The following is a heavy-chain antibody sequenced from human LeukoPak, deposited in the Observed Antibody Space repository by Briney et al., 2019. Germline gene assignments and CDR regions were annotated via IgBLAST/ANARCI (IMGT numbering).Heavy chain of an antibody. CDR3: ARGEQQLYYFDY. CDR1: GGTFNNYA. CDR2: IIAIFDTA. J-gene: IGHJ4*02. Sequence: GASVKVSCEASGGTFNNYAINWVRQAPGQGLEWMGGIIAIFDTADYAQKFQGRVTITADKSTSTAYMELSSLRSEDTAVYYCARGEQQLYYFDYWGQGTLLTVSS. V-gene: IGHV1-69*06. D-gene: IGHD6-13*01.